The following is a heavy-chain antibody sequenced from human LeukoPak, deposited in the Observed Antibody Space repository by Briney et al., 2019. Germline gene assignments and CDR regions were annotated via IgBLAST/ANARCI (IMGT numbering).Heavy chain of an antibody. Sequence: SETLSLTCTVSGGSISSSSYYWGWIRQPPGKGLEWIGSIYYSGSTYYNPSLKSRVTISVDTSKNQFSLKLSSVTAADTAVYYCARAPPPGDAFDIWGQGTMVTVSS. CDR3: ARAPPPGDAFDI. CDR1: GGSISSSSYY. J-gene: IGHJ3*02. V-gene: IGHV4-39*07. CDR2: IYYSGST.